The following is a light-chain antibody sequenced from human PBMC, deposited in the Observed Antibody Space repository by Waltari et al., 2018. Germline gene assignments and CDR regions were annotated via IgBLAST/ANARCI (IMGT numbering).Light chain of an antibody. CDR1: QSVKNN. V-gene: IGKV1-5*03. J-gene: IGKJ4*01. Sequence: RARQSVKNNLAWYQQKPGEAPKVLIHKASRLESGVPARFSGSGYGTEFTLTISSLQPDDFATYYCQEYDTLPVTFGGGTKVEIK. CDR2: KAS. CDR3: QEYDTLPVT.